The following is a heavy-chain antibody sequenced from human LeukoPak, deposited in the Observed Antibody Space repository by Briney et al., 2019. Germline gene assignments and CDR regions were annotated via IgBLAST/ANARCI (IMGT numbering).Heavy chain of an antibody. Sequence: PGGSLRLSCAASGFTFSSYSLNWVRQAPGKELEWVSSSSITIYYADSVKGRFTISRDNAEKSLYLQMNSLRAEDTAVYYCARDRGGSYSAIDYWGQGTLVTVSS. V-gene: IGHV3-48*04. J-gene: IGHJ4*02. D-gene: IGHD2-15*01. CDR3: ARDRGGSYSAIDY. CDR2: SSSSITI. CDR1: GFTFSSYS.